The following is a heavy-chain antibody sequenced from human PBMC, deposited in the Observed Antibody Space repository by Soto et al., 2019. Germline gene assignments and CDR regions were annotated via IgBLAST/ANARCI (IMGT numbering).Heavy chain of an antibody. V-gene: IGHV3-33*01. Sequence: GESLKISCAASGFTFSSYGMHWVRQVPGKGLEWVAVIWYDGSNKYYADSVKGRFTISRDNSKNTLYLQMNSLRAEDTAVYYCARDYWGEEYYYGSGSYYKFAFDIWGQGTMVTVSS. J-gene: IGHJ3*02. CDR3: ARDYWGEEYYYGSGSYYKFAFDI. CDR1: GFTFSSYG. D-gene: IGHD3-10*01. CDR2: IWYDGSNK.